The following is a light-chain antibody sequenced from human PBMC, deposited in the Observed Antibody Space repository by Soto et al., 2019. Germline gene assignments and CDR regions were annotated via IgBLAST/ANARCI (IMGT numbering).Light chain of an antibody. CDR2: AAS. Sequence: EIVLTQSPGTLSLTPGERATLSCRASQSVSSSYLAWYQQRPGQAPRLLSYAASSRATGIPDRFRGSGSGPDFTLTISRLEPEDFAVYSCQQYGSSITFGQGRLLEI. CDR3: QQYGSSIT. V-gene: IGKV3-20*01. J-gene: IGKJ5*01. CDR1: QSVSSSY.